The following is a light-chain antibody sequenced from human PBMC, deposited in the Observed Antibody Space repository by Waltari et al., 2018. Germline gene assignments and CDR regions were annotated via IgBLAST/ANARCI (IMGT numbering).Light chain of an antibody. CDR2: GAS. J-gene: IGKJ1*01. CDR1: QSVSSIY. V-gene: IGKV3-20*01. Sequence: EIVLTQSPGTMSLSLVARATLSCRASQSVSSIYLAWYQQKPGQAPRLLIYGASSRATGMSDRFSGSGSGTDFTLTISRLEAEDFAVYYCQQCASSVWTLGQGTKVEIK. CDR3: QQCASSVWT.